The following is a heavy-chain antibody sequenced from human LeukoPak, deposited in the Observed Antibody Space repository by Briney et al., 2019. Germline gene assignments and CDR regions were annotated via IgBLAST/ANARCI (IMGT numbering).Heavy chain of an antibody. CDR1: GGSISSSNW. CDR3: ARDKVIAVAGIDY. J-gene: IGHJ4*02. CDR2: IYHSGST. Sequence: PSETLSLTCAVSGGSISSSNWWSWVRQPPGKGLEWIGEIYHSGSTNYNPSLKSRVTISVDKSKNQFSLRLSSVTAADTAVYYCARDKVIAVAGIDYWGQGTLVTVSS. V-gene: IGHV4-4*02. D-gene: IGHD6-19*01.